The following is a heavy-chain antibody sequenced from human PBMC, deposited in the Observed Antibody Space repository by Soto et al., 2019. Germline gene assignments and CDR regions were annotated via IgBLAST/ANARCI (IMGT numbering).Heavy chain of an antibody. V-gene: IGHV4-30-2*01. J-gene: IGHJ5*02. CDR2: IYHSGST. CDR3: ARGRIVVVPAAIDSFDP. D-gene: IGHD2-2*01. CDR1: GGSISSGGYS. Sequence: PSETLSLTCAVSGGSISSGGYSWSWIRQPPGKGLEWIGYIYHSGSTYYNPSLKSRVTISVDRSKNQFSPKLSSVTAADTAVYYCARGRIVVVPAAIDSFDPWGQGTLVTVSS.